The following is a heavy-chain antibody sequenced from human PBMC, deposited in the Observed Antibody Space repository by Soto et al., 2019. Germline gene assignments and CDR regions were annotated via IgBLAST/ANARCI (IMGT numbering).Heavy chain of an antibody. D-gene: IGHD3-9*01. J-gene: IGHJ4*02. Sequence: ASVKVSCKASGYTFTSYGISWVRQAPGQGLEWMGWISAYNGNTNYAQKLQGRVTMTTDTSTSTAYMELRSLRSDDTAVYYCARAPSHYDILTGYYGGFDYWGQGTLVTVSS. CDR1: GYTFTSYG. CDR2: ISAYNGNT. V-gene: IGHV1-18*04. CDR3: ARAPSHYDILTGYYGGFDY.